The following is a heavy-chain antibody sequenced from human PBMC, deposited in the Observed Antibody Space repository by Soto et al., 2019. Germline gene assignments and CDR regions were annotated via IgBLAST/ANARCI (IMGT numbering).Heavy chain of an antibody. CDR3: ARDDVYYGSGYYFDY. D-gene: IGHD3-10*01. Sequence: PSETLSLTCTVSGGSISSSSYYWGWIRQPPGKGLEWIGSINHSGSTNYNPSLKSRVTISVDTSKNQFSLKLSSVTAADTAVYYCARDDVYYGSGYYFDYWGQGTLVTVSS. CDR1: GGSISSSSYY. J-gene: IGHJ4*02. V-gene: IGHV4-39*07. CDR2: INHSGST.